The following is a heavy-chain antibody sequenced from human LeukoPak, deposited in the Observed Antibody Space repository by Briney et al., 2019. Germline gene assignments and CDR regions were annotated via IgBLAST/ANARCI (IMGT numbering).Heavy chain of an antibody. V-gene: IGHV4-39*07. Sequence: SETPSLTCTVSGGSISSSSYYWGWIRQPPGKGLEWIGSIYYSGSTYYNPSLKSRVTISVDTSKNQFSLKLSSVTAADTAVYYCARTMAAVDPFDYWGQGTLVTVSS. D-gene: IGHD6-19*01. J-gene: IGHJ4*02. CDR3: ARTMAAVDPFDY. CDR1: GGSISSSSYY. CDR2: IYYSGST.